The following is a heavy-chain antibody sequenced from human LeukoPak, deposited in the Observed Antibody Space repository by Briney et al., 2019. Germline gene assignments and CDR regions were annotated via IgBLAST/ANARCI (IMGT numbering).Heavy chain of an antibody. CDR3: ARDLKGAAPLGILDY. V-gene: IGHV3-64*01. CDR1: GFTFSSYA. J-gene: IGHJ4*02. CDR2: ISSNGGST. D-gene: IGHD6-6*01. Sequence: PGGSLRLSCAASGFTFSSYAMHWVRQAPGKGLEYVSAISSNGGSTYYANSVKGRFTISRDNSKNTLYLQMGSLRAEDMAVYYCARDLKGAAPLGILDYWGQGTLVTVSS.